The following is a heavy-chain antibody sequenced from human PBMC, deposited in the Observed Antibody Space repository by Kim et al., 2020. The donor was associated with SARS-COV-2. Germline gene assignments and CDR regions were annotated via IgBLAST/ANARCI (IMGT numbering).Heavy chain of an antibody. V-gene: IGHV1-69*04. D-gene: IGHD3-3*01. CDR2: IIPILGIA. CDR1: GGTFSSYA. J-gene: IGHJ6*03. CDR3: ATRDRYDFWSGYYKVGAGYYMDV. Sequence: SVKVSCKASGGTFSSYAISWVRQAPGQGLEWMGRIIPILGIANYAQKFQGRVTITADKSTSTAYMELSSLRSEDTAVYYCATRDRYDFWSGYYKVGAGYYMDVWGKGTTVTVSS.